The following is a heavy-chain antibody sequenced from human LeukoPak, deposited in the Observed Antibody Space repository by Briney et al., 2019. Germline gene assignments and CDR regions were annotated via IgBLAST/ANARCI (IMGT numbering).Heavy chain of an antibody. CDR1: GFIFRDNA. CDR2: IYSGGSP. CDR3: ARGRQCDF. Sequence: GGSLRLSCAVSGFIFRDNAMNWVRQAPGKGLEWVSVIYSGGSPFYADSVKGRFTISRDNSKNTVYLQMNSLRVEDTAVYYCARGRQCDFWGQGTLVTVSS. V-gene: IGHV3-53*01. J-gene: IGHJ4*02. D-gene: IGHD4-11*01.